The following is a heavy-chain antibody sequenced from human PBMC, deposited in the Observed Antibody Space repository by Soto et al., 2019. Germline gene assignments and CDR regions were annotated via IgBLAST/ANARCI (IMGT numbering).Heavy chain of an antibody. D-gene: IGHD4-17*01. Sequence: QVQLVESGGGVVQPGRSLRLSCAASGFTFSSYGMHWVRQAPGKGLEWVAVISYDGSNKYYADSVKGRFTISRDNSKNTLYLQMNSLRAEDTAVYYCAKEVLDYGDYVDAFDIWGQGTMVTVSS. CDR2: ISYDGSNK. J-gene: IGHJ3*02. V-gene: IGHV3-30*18. CDR3: AKEVLDYGDYVDAFDI. CDR1: GFTFSSYG.